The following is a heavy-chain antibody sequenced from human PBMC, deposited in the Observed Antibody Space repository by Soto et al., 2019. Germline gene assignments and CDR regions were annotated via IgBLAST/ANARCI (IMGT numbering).Heavy chain of an antibody. D-gene: IGHD3-3*01. J-gene: IGHJ2*01. CDR1: GGTFSSYA. Sequence: QVQLVQSGAEVKKPGSSVKVSCKASGGTFSSYAISWVRQAPGQGLEWMGGIIPIFGTANYAQKFQGRVTITADESTSTAYMELSSLRSEDTAVYYCAREGGITIFGVAHPWRYFELWGRGTLVTVSS. CDR3: AREGGITIFGVAHPWRYFEL. V-gene: IGHV1-69*01. CDR2: IIPIFGTA.